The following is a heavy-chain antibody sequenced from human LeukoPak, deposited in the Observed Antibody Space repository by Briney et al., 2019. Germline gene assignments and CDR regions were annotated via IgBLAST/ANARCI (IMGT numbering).Heavy chain of an antibody. V-gene: IGHV4-59*11. D-gene: IGHD3-10*01. J-gene: IGHJ4*02. CDR1: GGSISSHY. CDR3: ARVSSGSRYFDY. CDR2: IYYSGST. Sequence: SETLSLTCTVSGGSISSHYWSWIRQPPGKGLEWIGYIYYSGSTNYNPSLKSRVTISVDTSKNQFSLKLSSVTAADTAVYYCARVSSGSRYFDYWGQGTLVTVSS.